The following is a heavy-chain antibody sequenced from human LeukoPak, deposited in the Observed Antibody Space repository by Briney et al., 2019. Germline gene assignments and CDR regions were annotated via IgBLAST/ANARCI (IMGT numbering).Heavy chain of an antibody. D-gene: IGHD6-13*01. CDR1: GYTFTGYY. Sequence: EASVKVSCKASGYTFTGYYMHWVRQAPGQGLEWMGWINPNSGGTNYAQKFQGRVTMTRDTSISTAYMELSRLRSDDTAVYYCAREAAAGTRTNWLDPWGQGTLVTVSS. J-gene: IGHJ5*02. CDR3: AREAAAGTRTNWLDP. V-gene: IGHV1-2*02. CDR2: INPNSGGT.